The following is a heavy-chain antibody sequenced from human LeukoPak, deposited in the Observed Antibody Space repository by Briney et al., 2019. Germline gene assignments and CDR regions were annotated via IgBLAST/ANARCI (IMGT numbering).Heavy chain of an antibody. J-gene: IGHJ4*02. CDR1: GGSFSGYY. D-gene: IGHD5-24*01. V-gene: IGHV4-34*01. Sequence: KPSETLSLTCAVYGGSFSGYYWSWIRQPPGKGLEWIGEINHSGSTNYNPSLKSRVTISVDTSKNQFSLKLSSVTAADTAMYYCARGMTTIDYWGQGTLVTVSS. CDR3: ARGMTTIDY. CDR2: INHSGST.